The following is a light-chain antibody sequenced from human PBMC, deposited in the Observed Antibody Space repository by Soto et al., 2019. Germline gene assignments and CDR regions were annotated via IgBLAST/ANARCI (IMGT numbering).Light chain of an antibody. CDR3: CSYTTTSTYV. J-gene: IGLJ1*01. CDR1: TSDVGGYNL. V-gene: IGLV2-14*02. Sequence: SVLTQPASVSGSPGQSITISCSGTTSDVGGYNLVSWYQQHTAKAPKLLIYEGTQRPSGVSSRFSGSKSGNTASLTISGPQAEDEADYYCCSYTTTSTYVFGSGTKVTVL. CDR2: EGT.